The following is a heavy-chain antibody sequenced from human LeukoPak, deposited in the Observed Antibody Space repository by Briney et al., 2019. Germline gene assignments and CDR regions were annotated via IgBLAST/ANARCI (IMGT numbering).Heavy chain of an antibody. D-gene: IGHD1-26*01. Sequence: GGSLRLSCAASGFTSSSYSMNGVRQAPGKGLEWVSAISGSGGSTYYADSVKGRFTISRDNSKNTLYLQMNSLRAEDTAVYDCAKGSGSYYCWGQGTLVTVSS. CDR1: GFTSSSYS. J-gene: IGHJ4*02. CDR3: AKGSGSYYC. V-gene: IGHV3-23*01. CDR2: ISGSGGST.